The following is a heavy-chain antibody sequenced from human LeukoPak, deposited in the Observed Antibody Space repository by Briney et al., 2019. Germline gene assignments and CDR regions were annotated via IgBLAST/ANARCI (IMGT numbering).Heavy chain of an antibody. Sequence: PGGSLRLSCAASGFTFSSYSMNWVRQAPGKGLEWVSSISSSSSYIYYADSVKGRFTISRDNAKNSLYLQMSSLRAEDTAVYYCARADYGDYVPKYYFDYWGQGTLVTVSS. J-gene: IGHJ4*02. CDR3: ARADYGDYVPKYYFDY. CDR1: GFTFSSYS. V-gene: IGHV3-21*01. D-gene: IGHD4-17*01. CDR2: ISSSSSYI.